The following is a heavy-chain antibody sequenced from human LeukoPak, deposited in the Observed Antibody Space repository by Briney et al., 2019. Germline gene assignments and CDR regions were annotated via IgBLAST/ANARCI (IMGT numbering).Heavy chain of an antibody. Sequence: TSETLSPTCAVSGGSISSETYSWSWIRQSPGKGLEWIGFIKDSGTTFYNPSLKSRVTISVDKSKNQFSLKLSSVTAADTAVYYCARGHFDFWSGSGFDYWGQGTLVTVSS. V-gene: IGHV4-30-2*06. CDR1: GGSISSETYS. CDR2: IKDSGTT. CDR3: ARGHFDFWSGSGFDY. D-gene: IGHD3-3*01. J-gene: IGHJ4*02.